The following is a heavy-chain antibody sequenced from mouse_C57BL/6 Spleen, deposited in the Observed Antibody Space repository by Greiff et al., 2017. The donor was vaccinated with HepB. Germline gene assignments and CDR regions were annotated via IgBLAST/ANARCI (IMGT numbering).Heavy chain of an antibody. CDR1: GFTFSSYG. CDR3: ARHFDYDYYYAMDY. V-gene: IGHV5-6*01. Sequence: EVQRVESGGDLVKPGGSLKLSCAASGFTFSSYGMSWVRQTPDKRLEWVATISSGGSYTYYPDSVKGRFTISRDNAKNTLYLQMSSLKSEDTAMYYCARHFDYDYYYAMDYWGQGTSVTVSS. D-gene: IGHD2-4*01. J-gene: IGHJ4*01. CDR2: ISSGGSYT.